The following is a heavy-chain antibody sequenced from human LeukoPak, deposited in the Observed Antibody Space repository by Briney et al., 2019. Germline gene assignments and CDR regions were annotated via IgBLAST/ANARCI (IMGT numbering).Heavy chain of an antibody. D-gene: IGHD6-13*01. V-gene: IGHV4-39*07. CDR1: GGSISSSSFH. Sequence: PSETLSLTCTVSGGSISSSSFHWGWIRQPPGKGLEWIGSIYYSGSTDYNPSLKSRVTISVDTSKNQFSLKLSSVTAADTAVYYCARVLAAAGNNWFDPWGQGTLVTVSS. J-gene: IGHJ5*02. CDR3: ARVLAAAGNNWFDP. CDR2: IYYSGST.